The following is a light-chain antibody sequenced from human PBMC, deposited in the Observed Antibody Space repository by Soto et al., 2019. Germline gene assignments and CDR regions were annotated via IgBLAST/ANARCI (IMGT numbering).Light chain of an antibody. CDR2: DAS. CDR3: HQSDNLPLT. J-gene: IGKJ3*01. CDR1: QDITIY. V-gene: IGKV1-33*01. Sequence: DVQMTQSPSSLSASVGDRVTITCQASQDITIYLNWYQQKPGKAPKLLIYDASSLETGVPSRFSGSGSGTDFTFTISSVQPEDVATYYCHQSDNLPLTFGPGTKVDVK.